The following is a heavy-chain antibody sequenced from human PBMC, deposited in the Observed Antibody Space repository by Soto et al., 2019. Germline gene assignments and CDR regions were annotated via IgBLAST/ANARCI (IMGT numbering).Heavy chain of an antibody. V-gene: IGHV1-69*06. CDR2: IIPIFGTA. D-gene: IGHD4-17*01. J-gene: IGHJ6*02. CDR3: ARRTVTDNYYYGMDV. CDR1: GGTFSSYA. Sequence: VSCKASGGTFSSYAISWVRQAPGQGLEWMGGIIPIFGTANYAQKFQGRVTITADKSTSTAYMELSSLRSEDTAVYYCARRTVTDNYYYGMDVWGQGTTVTVSS.